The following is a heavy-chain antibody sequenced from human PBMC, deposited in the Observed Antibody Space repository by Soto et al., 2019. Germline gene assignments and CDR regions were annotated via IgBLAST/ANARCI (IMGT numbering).Heavy chain of an antibody. Sequence: PGGSLRLSCAASGFTFSSYAMSWVRQAPGKGLEWVSAISGSGGSTYYADSVKGRFTISRDNSKNTLYLQMNSLRAEDTAVYYFAKGLEDAGIAVAGTPFDYWGQGTLVTVSS. V-gene: IGHV3-23*01. CDR2: ISGSGGST. CDR1: GFTFSSYA. D-gene: IGHD6-19*01. CDR3: AKGLEDAGIAVAGTPFDY. J-gene: IGHJ4*02.